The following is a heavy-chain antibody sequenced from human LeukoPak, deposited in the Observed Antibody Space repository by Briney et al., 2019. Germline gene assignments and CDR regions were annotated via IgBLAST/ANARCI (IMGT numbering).Heavy chain of an antibody. Sequence: GGSLRLSCAASGFTFDDYDISWVRQAPGKGLEWVSLINWDGSGSYYADSVKGRFTISRDNSKNSLYLQMNSLRGEDTALYYCAKTSAYTWRIDYWGQGTLVTVSS. CDR3: AKTSAYTWRIDY. V-gene: IGHV3-43D*03. CDR1: GFTFDDYD. J-gene: IGHJ4*02. D-gene: IGHD1-1*01. CDR2: INWDGSGS.